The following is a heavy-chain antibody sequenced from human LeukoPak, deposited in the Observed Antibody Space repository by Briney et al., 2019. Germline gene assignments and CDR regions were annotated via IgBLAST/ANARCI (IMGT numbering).Heavy chain of an antibody. Sequence: PGGSLRLSCVASGFTVSSNDMSWVRQSPGKGLEWVSVIYSGGTTSYADSAKGRFTISRHNPNTLCLQMNSLKTEDTAVYYCARIRLDYSETRIDSFDIWGQGTMVTVSS. V-gene: IGHV3-53*04. CDR1: GFTVSSND. CDR3: ARIRLDYSETRIDSFDI. CDR2: IYSGGTT. J-gene: IGHJ3*02. D-gene: IGHD3-22*01.